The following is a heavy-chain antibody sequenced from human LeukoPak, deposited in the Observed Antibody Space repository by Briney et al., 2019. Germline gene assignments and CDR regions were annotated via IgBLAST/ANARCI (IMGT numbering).Heavy chain of an antibody. CDR2: ISGSGGST. D-gene: IGHD2-21*02. CDR1: GFTFSSYG. CDR3: AKTVVVTGNPRAFDI. Sequence: GGSLRLSCAASGFTFSSYGMSWVRQAPGKGLEWVSAISGSGGSTYYADSVKGRFTISRDNSKNTLYLQMNSLRAEETAVYYCAKTVVVTGNPRAFDIWGQGTMVTVSS. J-gene: IGHJ3*02. V-gene: IGHV3-23*01.